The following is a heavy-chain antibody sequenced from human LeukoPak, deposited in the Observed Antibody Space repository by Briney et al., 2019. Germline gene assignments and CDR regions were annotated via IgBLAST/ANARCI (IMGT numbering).Heavy chain of an antibody. CDR1: GFTFDDYA. J-gene: IGHJ4*02. Sequence: GGSLRLSCAASGFTFDDYAMHWVRQAPGKGLEWVSLISGDGGNTYYADSVKGRFTISRDNSKNSLSLQMNSLRTGDTAFYYCAKDMGYGSESWPDSWGQGTLVNVSS. V-gene: IGHV3-43*02. CDR2: ISGDGGNT. D-gene: IGHD3-10*01. CDR3: AKDMGYGSESWPDS.